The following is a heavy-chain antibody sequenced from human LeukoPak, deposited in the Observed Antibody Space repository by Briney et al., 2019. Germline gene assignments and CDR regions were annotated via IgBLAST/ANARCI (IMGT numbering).Heavy chain of an antibody. Sequence: SETLSLTCAVSGYSLGSGFYCGWVRQPPGKGLEWIGNMYHTGTIYYNPSLRSRLTISEDTSKSHFSLTVDSVTAADTAVYYCAAGRYSGSVDYWGQGILVAVSS. CDR3: AAGRYSGSVDY. J-gene: IGHJ4*02. V-gene: IGHV4-38-2*01. CDR2: MYHTGTI. D-gene: IGHD1-26*01. CDR1: GYSLGSGFY.